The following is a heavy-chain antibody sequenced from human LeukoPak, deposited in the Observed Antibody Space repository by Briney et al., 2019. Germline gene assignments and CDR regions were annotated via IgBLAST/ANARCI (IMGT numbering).Heavy chain of an antibody. J-gene: IGHJ3*01. D-gene: IGHD4-17*01. Sequence: GGSLRLSCAASGLTFSNYAMMWVRQAPGKGLEWGSAIFASGGDTRYADSVRGRFTISRDNSRNTLFLQMNSLTADDTAVYYCAKDPNGDYVGAFDFWGQGTMVTVSS. V-gene: IGHV3-23*01. CDR3: AKDPNGDYVGAFDF. CDR2: IFASGGDT. CDR1: GLTFSNYA.